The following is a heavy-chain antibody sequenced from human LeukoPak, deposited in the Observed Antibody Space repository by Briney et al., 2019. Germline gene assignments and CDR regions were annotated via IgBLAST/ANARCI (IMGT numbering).Heavy chain of an antibody. Sequence: SETLSLTCTVSGYSLSSGYYWGWIRQPPGKGREWIATIYYSGSTYYNPSLKSRVTISIDTSKNQFSLEVSSVTAADTAVYYCARDRGYSSLWGQGTLVTVSA. J-gene: IGHJ4*02. D-gene: IGHD2-2*02. CDR1: GYSLSSGYY. CDR2: IYYSGST. V-gene: IGHV4-38-2*02. CDR3: ARDRGYSSL.